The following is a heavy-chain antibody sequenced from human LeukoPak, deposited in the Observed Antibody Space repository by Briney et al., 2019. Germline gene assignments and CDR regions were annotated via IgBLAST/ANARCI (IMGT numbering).Heavy chain of an antibody. CDR1: GYTFTSYA. CDR3: AREGPETYNFDF. D-gene: IGHD5-18*01. V-gene: IGHV1-3*01. CDR2: INAGNGNT. Sequence: VSVKVSCKASGYTFTSYAMHWVRQAPGQRLEWMGWINAGNGNTKYSQKFQGRVTMTRDTSTSAVYMELSSLRSEDTAVYYCAREGPETYNFDFWGQGTQVTVSS. J-gene: IGHJ4*02.